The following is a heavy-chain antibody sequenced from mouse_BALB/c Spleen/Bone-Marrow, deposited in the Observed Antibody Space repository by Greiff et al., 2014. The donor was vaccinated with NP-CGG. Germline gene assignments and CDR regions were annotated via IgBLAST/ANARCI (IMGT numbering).Heavy chain of an antibody. D-gene: IGHD2-1*01. CDR3: TRSGGNYNFAY. CDR2: VYPSNDNS. V-gene: IGHV1S22*01. CDR1: GYTFTSYW. J-gene: IGHJ3*01. Sequence: LQQPGSELVRPGASVKLSCKASGYTFTSYWMHWVKQRHGQGLEWIGNVYPSNDNSNYDEKFKSKGTLTVDTSSSTAYMHLSSLTSEDSSVYYCTRSGGNYNFAYWGQGTLVTVSA.